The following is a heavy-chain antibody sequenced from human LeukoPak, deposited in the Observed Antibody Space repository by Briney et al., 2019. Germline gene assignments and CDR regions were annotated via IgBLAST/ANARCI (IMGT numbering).Heavy chain of an antibody. Sequence: GASVEVSCKVSGHTLTEISMHWVRQALGKGFEWMGGVDPEDGETIYAQKFQGRVTMTEDTSTDTAYMELSSLRSEDTAVYYCATAGRITNFGVAPYDFDYWGQGTLVTVSS. CDR1: GHTLTEIS. J-gene: IGHJ4*02. CDR3: ATAGRITNFGVAPYDFDY. V-gene: IGHV1-24*01. CDR2: VDPEDGET. D-gene: IGHD3-3*01.